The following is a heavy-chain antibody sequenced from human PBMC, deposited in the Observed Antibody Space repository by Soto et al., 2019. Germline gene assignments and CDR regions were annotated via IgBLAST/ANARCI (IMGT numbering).Heavy chain of an antibody. V-gene: IGHV1-69*02. CDR2: IIPILGIA. CDR3: ARASSGVTVDWYCDL. Sequence: QVQLVQSGAEVKKPGSSVKVSCKASGGTFSSYTISWVRQAPGQGLEWMGRIIPILGIANYAQKFQGRVTITADKSTSTAYMELSSLRSEDTAVYYCARASSGVTVDWYCDLWGRGTLVTVSS. D-gene: IGHD2-21*02. J-gene: IGHJ2*01. CDR1: GGTFSSYT.